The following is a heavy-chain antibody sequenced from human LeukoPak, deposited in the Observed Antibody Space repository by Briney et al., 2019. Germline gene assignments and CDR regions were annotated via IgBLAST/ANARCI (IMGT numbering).Heavy chain of an antibody. Sequence: SGTLSLTCAVSGGSISSSNWWSWVRQPPGKGLEWIGEIYHSGSTNYNPSLKSRVTISVDKSKNQFSLKLSSVTAADTAVYYCARVRTPHWTHSSISDYWGQGTLVTVSS. CDR2: IYHSGST. CDR3: ARVRTPHWTHSSISDY. J-gene: IGHJ4*02. D-gene: IGHD3/OR15-3a*01. V-gene: IGHV4-4*02. CDR1: GGSISSSNW.